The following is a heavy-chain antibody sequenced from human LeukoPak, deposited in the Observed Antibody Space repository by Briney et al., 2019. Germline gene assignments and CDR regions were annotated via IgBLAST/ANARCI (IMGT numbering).Heavy chain of an antibody. CDR1: GYTLTELS. V-gene: IGHV1-24*01. J-gene: IGHJ3*02. D-gene: IGHD1-14*01. CDR3: ATENPTQDAFDI. Sequence: GATVEVSCKVSGYTLTELSMHWVRQAPGKGLEWMGGFDPEDGETIYAQKFQGRVTMTEDTSTDTAYMELSSLRSEDTAVYYCATENPTQDAFDIWGQGTMVTVSS. CDR2: FDPEDGET.